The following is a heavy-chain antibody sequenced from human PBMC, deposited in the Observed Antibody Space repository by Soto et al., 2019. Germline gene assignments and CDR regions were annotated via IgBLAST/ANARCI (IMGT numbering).Heavy chain of an antibody. CDR3: ARGGSYSSSLPCAS. CDR2: ILYDGNNE. D-gene: IGHD6-6*01. Sequence: XGSLILSCEASGFTFSSNTIHWVRQAPGKGLEWVAVILYDGNNEYYADSVKGRFTISRDNSKSTLSLEMNSLKACDTGLYFCARGGSYSSSLPCASWGQGTLVTVSS. CDR1: GFTFSSNT. J-gene: IGHJ5*02. V-gene: IGHV3-33*01.